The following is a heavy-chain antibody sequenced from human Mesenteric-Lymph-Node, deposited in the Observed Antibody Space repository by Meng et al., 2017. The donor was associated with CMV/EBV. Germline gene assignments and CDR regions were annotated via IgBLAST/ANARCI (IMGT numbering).Heavy chain of an antibody. Sequence: SFKASGFILSSYGISWVRQAPGQGLEWMGWISSFNGYAHYAQSLQGRVTMTTDTSTGTAYMDLRSLTSDDTAVYFCARNGSGNYIDSWGQGTLVTVSS. D-gene: IGHD1-1*01. J-gene: IGHJ4*02. V-gene: IGHV1-18*01. CDR2: ISSFNGYA. CDR3: ARNGSGNYIDS. CDR1: GFILSSYG.